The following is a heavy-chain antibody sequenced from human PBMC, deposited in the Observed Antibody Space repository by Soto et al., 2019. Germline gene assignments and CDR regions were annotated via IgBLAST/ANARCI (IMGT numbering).Heavy chain of an antibody. V-gene: IGHV3-30*18. D-gene: IGHD6-19*01. CDR2: ISDDGSKE. CDR1: GYSFSSFG. J-gene: IGHJ4*02. CDR3: AKDRRGAVAGTHTSLDY. Sequence: GGSLRLSCVVSGYSFSSFGIHWVRQAPGKGLEWVAVISDDGSKEYYADSVKGRFTISRDNSKNTLYLQMNSLRAEDTAVYYCAKDRRGAVAGTHTSLDYWGQGTLVTVSS.